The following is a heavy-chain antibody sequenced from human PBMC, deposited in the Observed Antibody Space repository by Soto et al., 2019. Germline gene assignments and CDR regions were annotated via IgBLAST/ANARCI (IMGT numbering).Heavy chain of an antibody. J-gene: IGHJ5*02. CDR2: VYESGYT. V-gene: IGHV4-31*03. Sequence: SETLSLTCTVSGASVSTGAYYWGWVRQRPGRGLEWIGYVYESGYTYYNMSLKSRLTISLDRSNNQFSLGLTSVTAADTAVYYCVRALRHTAMVYHWFDPWGQGTLVTVSS. D-gene: IGHD5-18*01. CDR1: GASVSTGAYY. CDR3: VRALRHTAMVYHWFDP.